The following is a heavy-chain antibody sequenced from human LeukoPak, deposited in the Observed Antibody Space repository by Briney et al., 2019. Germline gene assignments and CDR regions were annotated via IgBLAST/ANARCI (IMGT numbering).Heavy chain of an antibody. CDR1: GYSFINYW. V-gene: IGHV5-51*07. Sequence: GASLKISCTVSGYSFINYWIGWVHQMPERGLEWMGIIYPADSDTRYSASFQGQVTFSVDKTINTAYVQWSSLKVSDTAMYYCARLQIVAGILDQWGQGPLVTVSS. D-gene: IGHD6-19*01. CDR3: ARLQIVAGILDQ. J-gene: IGHJ4*02. CDR2: IYPADSDT.